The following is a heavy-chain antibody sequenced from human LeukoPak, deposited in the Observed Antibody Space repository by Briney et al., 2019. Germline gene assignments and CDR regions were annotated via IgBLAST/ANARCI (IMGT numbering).Heavy chain of an antibody. J-gene: IGHJ5*02. V-gene: IGHV3-9*01. D-gene: IGHD3-22*01. CDR2: ISWNSGSI. CDR3: AKDILSSNYDSSGYLFDP. Sequence: GRSLRLSCAASGFTFDDYAMHWVRQAPGKGLEWVSGISWNSGSIGYADSVKGRFTISRDNAKNSLYLQMNSLRAEDTALYYCAKDILSSNYDSSGYLFDPWGQETLVTVSS. CDR1: GFTFDDYA.